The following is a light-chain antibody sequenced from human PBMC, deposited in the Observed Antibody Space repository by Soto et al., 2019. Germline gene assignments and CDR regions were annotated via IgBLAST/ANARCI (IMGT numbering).Light chain of an antibody. CDR3: CSYTSSSNLEGVV. Sequence: QSALTQPASVSGSPGQSITISCTGTSSDVGGYNYVSWYQQYPGKAPKLMIYEVSNRPSGVSNRFSGSKSGNTASLTISGLQAEDEADYYCCSYTSSSNLEGVVFGGGTKLTVL. V-gene: IGLV2-14*01. CDR1: SSDVGGYNY. CDR2: EVS. J-gene: IGLJ2*01.